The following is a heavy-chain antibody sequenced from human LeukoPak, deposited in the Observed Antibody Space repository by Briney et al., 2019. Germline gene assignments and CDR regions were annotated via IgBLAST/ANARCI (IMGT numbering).Heavy chain of an antibody. V-gene: IGHV4-59*01. J-gene: IGHJ4*02. CDR2: IYYSGST. Sequence: SETLSLTCTVAGGSISSYYWNWVRQPPGKGLEWVGYIYYSGSTNYNPSLKSRVTISVDTSKYQFPLRLNSVTAAETAVYYCARVSRWNDWEFEGWGQGTLVTVSS. CDR1: GGSISSYY. D-gene: IGHD1-1*01. CDR3: ARVSRWNDWEFEG.